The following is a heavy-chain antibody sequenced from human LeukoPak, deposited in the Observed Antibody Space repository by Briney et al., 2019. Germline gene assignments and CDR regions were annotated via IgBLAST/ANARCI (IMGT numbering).Heavy chain of an antibody. D-gene: IGHD6-13*01. CDR1: GYTFTSYY. Sequence: GASVKVSCKASGYTFTSYYMHWVRQAPGQGLEWMGIINPSGGSTSYAQKFQGRVTMTRDTSISTAYMELSRLRSDDTAVYYCARDPFGAIAAGKDYWGQGTLVTVSS. CDR2: INPSGGST. J-gene: IGHJ4*02. V-gene: IGHV1-46*01. CDR3: ARDPFGAIAAGKDY.